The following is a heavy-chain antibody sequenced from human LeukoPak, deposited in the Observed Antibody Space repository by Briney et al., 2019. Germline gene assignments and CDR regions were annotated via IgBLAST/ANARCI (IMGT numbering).Heavy chain of an antibody. J-gene: IGHJ4*02. Sequence: GGSLRLSCAASGFTLKTYGMHWVRQAPGKGLAWVAFIEKDGSNKYYADSVKGRFTVSRDNSKNRLYLQMNSLRPEETALYYCAKDLEQWPAVPEYWGQGTLVIVSS. D-gene: IGHD6-19*01. V-gene: IGHV3-30*02. CDR2: IEKDGSNK. CDR1: GFTLKTYG. CDR3: AKDLEQWPAVPEY.